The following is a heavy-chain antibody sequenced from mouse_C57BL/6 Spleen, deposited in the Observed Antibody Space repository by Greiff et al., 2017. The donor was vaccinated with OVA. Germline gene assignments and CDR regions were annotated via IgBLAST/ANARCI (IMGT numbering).Heavy chain of an antibody. CDR1: GYTFTSSW. J-gene: IGHJ1*03. D-gene: IGHD1-2*01. CDR2: IHPNRGST. Sequence: VQLQQPGAELVKPGASVKLSCKASGYTFTSSWMHWVKQRPGQGLEWIGMIHPNRGSTNYNEKFKSKATLTVGKSSSTAYMQLSSLTSEDSAVYYCARYGGGYFDVWGTGTTVTVSS. CDR3: ARYGGGYFDV. V-gene: IGHV1-64*01.